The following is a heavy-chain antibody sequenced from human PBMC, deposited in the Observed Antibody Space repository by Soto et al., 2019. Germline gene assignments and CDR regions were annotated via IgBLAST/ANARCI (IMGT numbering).Heavy chain of an antibody. J-gene: IGHJ5*02. CDR3: ARVRNYGSGSYCYWFAL. Sequence: SETLSLTCTVSGGSISSGGYYWSWIRQHPGKGLEWIGYIYYSGSTYYNPSLKSRVTISVDTSKNQFSLKLSSVTAADTAVYYCARVRNYGSGSYCYWFALWGQGNLVTVSS. V-gene: IGHV4-31*03. CDR2: IYYSGST. CDR1: GGSISSGGYY. D-gene: IGHD3-10*01.